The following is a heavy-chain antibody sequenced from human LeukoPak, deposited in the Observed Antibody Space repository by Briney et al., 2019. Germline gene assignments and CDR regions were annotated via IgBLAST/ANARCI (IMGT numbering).Heavy chain of an antibody. CDR3: ASSDTGYNWFDP. Sequence: PSETLSLTCAVSGYSISSGYYWGWIRQPPGKGLEWIGGIYHSGSTYYNPSLKSRVTISVDTSKNQFSLKLSSVTAADTAVYYCASSDTGYNWFDPWGQGTLVTVSS. J-gene: IGHJ5*02. CDR1: GYSISSGYY. D-gene: IGHD5-18*01. CDR2: IYHSGST. V-gene: IGHV4-38-2*01.